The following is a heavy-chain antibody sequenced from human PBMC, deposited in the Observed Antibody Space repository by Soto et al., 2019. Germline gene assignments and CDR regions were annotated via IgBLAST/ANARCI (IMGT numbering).Heavy chain of an antibody. J-gene: IGHJ1*01. CDR1: GGSFSGYH. V-gene: IGHV4-34*01. CDR3: ASDSSSSTKYFQH. CDR2: INHSGST. D-gene: IGHD6-13*01. Sequence: PSETLSLTCAVYGGSFSGYHWSWIRQPPGKGLEWIGEINHSGSTNYNPSLKSRVTISVDTSKNQFSLKLSSVTAADTAVYYCASDSSSSTKYFQHWGQGTLVTVSS.